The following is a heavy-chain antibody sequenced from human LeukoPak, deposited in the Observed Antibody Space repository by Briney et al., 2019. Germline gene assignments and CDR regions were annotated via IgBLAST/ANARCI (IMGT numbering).Heavy chain of an antibody. CDR2: IYYSGST. V-gene: IGHV4-39*02. CDR3: ARDLAYYDILTGYYTPSTFDY. D-gene: IGHD3-9*01. Sequence: SETLSLTCTVSGGCISGSSYYWGWIRQPPGKGLEWIGSIYYSGSTFYNPSLKSRVTISVDTSKNQFSLKLNSVTATDTAVYYCARDLAYYDILTGYYTPSTFDYWGQGTLVTVSS. CDR1: GGCISGSSYY. J-gene: IGHJ4*02.